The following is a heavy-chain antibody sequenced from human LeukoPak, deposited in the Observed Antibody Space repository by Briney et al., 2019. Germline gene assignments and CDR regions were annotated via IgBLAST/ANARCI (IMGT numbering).Heavy chain of an antibody. Sequence: ASVKVSCKASGYTFTSYDINWVRQATGQGLEWMGWMNPNSGNTGYAQKFQGRVTMTRNASISTAYMELSSLRSEDTAVYYCASGQIAVAGIYRFDPWGQGTLVTVSS. D-gene: IGHD6-19*01. V-gene: IGHV1-8*01. CDR3: ASGQIAVAGIYRFDP. J-gene: IGHJ5*02. CDR1: GYTFTSYD. CDR2: MNPNSGNT.